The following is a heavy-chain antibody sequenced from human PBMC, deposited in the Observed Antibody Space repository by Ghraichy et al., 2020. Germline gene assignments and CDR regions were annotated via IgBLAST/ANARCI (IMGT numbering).Heavy chain of an antibody. V-gene: IGHV3-23*01. Sequence: GSLRLSCAASGFTFSSYAMSWVRQAPGKGLEWVSAISCSGGSTYYADSVKGRFTISRDNSKNTLYLQMNSLRVEDTAVYYCAKSSVYYDCWSGYCSPFDYWGQGTLVTVSS. J-gene: IGHJ4*02. D-gene: IGHD3-3*01. CDR1: GFTFSSYA. CDR3: AKSSVYYDCWSGYCSPFDY. CDR2: ISCSGGST.